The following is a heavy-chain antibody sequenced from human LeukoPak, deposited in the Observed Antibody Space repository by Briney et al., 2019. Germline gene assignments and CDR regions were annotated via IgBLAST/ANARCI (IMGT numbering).Heavy chain of an antibody. Sequence: PSETLSLTCTVSGGSISSSSYYWGWIRQPPGKGLEWIGSIYYSGSTYYNPSLKSRATISVDTSNTQFSLKLSSVTAADTAVYYCARLHCSGGSCYYFDYWGQGTLVTVSS. D-gene: IGHD2-15*01. CDR2: IYYSGST. CDR3: ARLHCSGGSCYYFDY. CDR1: GGSISSSSYY. V-gene: IGHV4-39*01. J-gene: IGHJ4*02.